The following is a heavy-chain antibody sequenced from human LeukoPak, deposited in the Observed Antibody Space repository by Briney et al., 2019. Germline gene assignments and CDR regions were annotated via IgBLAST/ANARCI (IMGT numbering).Heavy chain of an antibody. V-gene: IGHV1-69*13. Sequence: ASVKFSCKASGGTFSSYAISWVRQAPGQGLEWMGGIIPIFGTANYAQKFQGRVTITADESTSTAYMELSSLRSEDTAVYYCAREYSGSYSNNYFDYWGQGTLVTVSS. J-gene: IGHJ4*02. CDR1: GGTFSSYA. D-gene: IGHD1-26*01. CDR3: AREYSGSYSNNYFDY. CDR2: IIPIFGTA.